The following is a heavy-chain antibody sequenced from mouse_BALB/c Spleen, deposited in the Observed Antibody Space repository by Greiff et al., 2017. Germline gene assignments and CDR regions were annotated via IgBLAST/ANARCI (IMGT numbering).Heavy chain of an antibody. CDR1: GFTFSSFG. V-gene: IGHV5-17*02. J-gene: IGHJ1*01. Sequence: EVKVVESGGGLVQPGGSRKLSCAASGFTFSSFGMHWVRQAPEKGLEWVAYISSGSSTIYYADTVKGRFTISRDNPKNTLFLQMTSLRSEDTAMYYCARREGYYGSSSYWYFDVWGAGTTGTVSS. D-gene: IGHD1-1*01. CDR3: ARREGYYGSSSYWYFDV. CDR2: ISSGSSTI.